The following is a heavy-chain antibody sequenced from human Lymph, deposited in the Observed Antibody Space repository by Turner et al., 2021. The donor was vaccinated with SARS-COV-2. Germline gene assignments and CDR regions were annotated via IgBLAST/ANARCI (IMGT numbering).Heavy chain of an antibody. CDR1: GFPFTSFA. D-gene: IGHD6-19*01. CDR3: AKDAGYFIAVAAGGHFFDN. Sequence: EVQLLESGGGFVQPGGSLRLSCAAYGFPFTSFAMNCVRQAPGKGLEWVSVLSGDGTNKYDADAVKERFTISRDNSRNTLYLEMNSLRVEDTAVYYWAKDAGYFIAVAAGGHFFDNWGQGTLVTVSS. V-gene: IGHV3-23*01. CDR2: LSGDGTNK. J-gene: IGHJ4*02.